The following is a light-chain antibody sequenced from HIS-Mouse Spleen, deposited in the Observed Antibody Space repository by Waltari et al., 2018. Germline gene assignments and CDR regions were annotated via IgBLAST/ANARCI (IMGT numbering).Light chain of an antibody. V-gene: IGKV3-15*01. J-gene: IGKJ2*01. CDR1: QSCSSN. Sequence: EIVMTQSPATLSVSPGERAPLPCRASQSCSSNLAWYQQKPGQAPRLLIYGASTRATGIPARFSGSGSGTEFTLTISSMQSEDFAVYYCQQYNNWPPYTFGQGTKLEIK. CDR2: GAS. CDR3: QQYNNWPPYT.